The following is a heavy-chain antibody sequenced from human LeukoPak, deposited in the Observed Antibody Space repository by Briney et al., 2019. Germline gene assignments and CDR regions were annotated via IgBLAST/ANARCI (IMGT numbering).Heavy chain of an antibody. CDR2: IYYSGST. CDR3: GYGMDV. CDR1: GGSISSYY. V-gene: IGHV4-59*08. Sequence: SETLSLTCTVSGGSISSYYWSWIRQPPGKGLEWIGYIYYSGSTYYNPSLKSRVTISVDTSKNQFSLKLSSVTAADRAVYYCGYGMDVWGQGTTVTVSS. J-gene: IGHJ6*02.